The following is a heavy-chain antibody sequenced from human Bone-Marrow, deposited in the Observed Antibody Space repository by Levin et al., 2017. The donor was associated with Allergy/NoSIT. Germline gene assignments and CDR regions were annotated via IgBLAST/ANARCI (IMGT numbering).Heavy chain of an antibody. CDR3: ARPHEDCSGGSCSLDY. D-gene: IGHD2-15*01. J-gene: IGHJ4*02. CDR2: INAGNGNT. Sequence: GESLKISCKASGYTFTSYAMHWVRQAPGQRLEWMGWINAGNGNTKYSQKFQGRVTITRDTSASTAYMELSSLRSEDTAVYYCARPHEDCSGGSCSLDYWGQGTLVTVSS. CDR1: GYTFTSYA. V-gene: IGHV1-3*01.